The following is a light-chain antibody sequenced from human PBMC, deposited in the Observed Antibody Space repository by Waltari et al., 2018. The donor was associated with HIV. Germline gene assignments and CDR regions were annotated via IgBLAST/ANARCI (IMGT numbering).Light chain of an antibody. CDR3: AAWDGSLSAYVL. J-gene: IGLJ2*01. CDR2: RNQ. Sequence: QSVLTQPPSASGTPGQRVTISCSGSSSNIGSTYVYWYQQAPETATKQLIYRNQQRPSRAPGRFSGSKSGTAASLAISGRRSDDEAEYYCAAWDGSLSAYVLYGGGTKLTVL. CDR1: SSNIGSTY. V-gene: IGLV1-47*01.